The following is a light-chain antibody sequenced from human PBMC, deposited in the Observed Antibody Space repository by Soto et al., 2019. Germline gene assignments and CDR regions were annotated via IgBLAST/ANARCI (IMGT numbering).Light chain of an antibody. CDR1: LTVSDN. V-gene: IGKV3-15*01. J-gene: IGKJ1*01. CDR2: ASS. CDR3: QQTYSNPRT. Sequence: EIVMTQSPATLSVSPGESATLSCRASLTVSDNYLAWYQQKAGQAPRLVIYASSNLHTGVPSRFSGSASGTDFTLTISSLQPEDSATYYCQQTYSNPRTCGQGTKVDIK.